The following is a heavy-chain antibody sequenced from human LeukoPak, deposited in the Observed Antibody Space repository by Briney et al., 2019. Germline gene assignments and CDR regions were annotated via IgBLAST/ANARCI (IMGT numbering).Heavy chain of an antibody. V-gene: IGHV1-24*01. CDR1: GYTLIELS. CDR3: ATDVSGSWYIDAFDI. J-gene: IGHJ3*02. Sequence: ASVKVSCKVSGYTLIELSMHWVRQAPGKGLEWMGGFDPEDGETIYAQKFQGRVTMTEDTSTGTAYMELSSLRSEDTAVYYCATDVSGSWYIDAFDIWGQGTMVTVSS. D-gene: IGHD1-26*01. CDR2: FDPEDGET.